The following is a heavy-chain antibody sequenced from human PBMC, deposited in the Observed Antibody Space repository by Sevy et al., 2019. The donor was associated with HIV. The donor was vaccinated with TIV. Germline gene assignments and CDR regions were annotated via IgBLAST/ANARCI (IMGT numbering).Heavy chain of an antibody. J-gene: IGHJ4*02. V-gene: IGHV1-18*01. D-gene: IGHD7-27*01. Sequence: ASVKVSCKASGYTFTSYGISWVRQAPGQGLEWMGWISAYNGNTNYAQKLQGRVTMTTDTYTSTAYMELRSLRSDDTAVYYCARDGYLGTESYYFDYWGQGTLVTVSS. CDR3: ARDGYLGTESYYFDY. CDR1: GYTFTSYG. CDR2: ISAYNGNT.